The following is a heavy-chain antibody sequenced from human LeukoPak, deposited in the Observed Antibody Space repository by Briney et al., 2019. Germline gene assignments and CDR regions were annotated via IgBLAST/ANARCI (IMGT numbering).Heavy chain of an antibody. D-gene: IGHD6-13*01. Sequence: YNPSLKSRVTISVDTSKNQFSLKLSSVTAADTAVYYCARDQGSWFDYWGQGTLVTVSS. V-gene: IGHV4-59*01. J-gene: IGHJ4*02. CDR3: ARDQGSWFDY.